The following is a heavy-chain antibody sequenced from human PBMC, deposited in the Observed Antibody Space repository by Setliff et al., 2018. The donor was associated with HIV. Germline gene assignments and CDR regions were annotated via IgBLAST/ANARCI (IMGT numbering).Heavy chain of an antibody. V-gene: IGHV4-38-2*01. Sequence: ETLSLTCAVSGYSISSGYYWGWIRQPPGKGLEWIGSIYHRGSTYYNPSLKSRVTISVDTSKNQFSLKLSSVTAADTAIYYCARGGPAVAYAVDVWGQGTTVTVSS. CDR3: ARGGPAVAYAVDV. J-gene: IGHJ6*02. D-gene: IGHD5-12*01. CDR2: IYHRGST. CDR1: GYSISSGYY.